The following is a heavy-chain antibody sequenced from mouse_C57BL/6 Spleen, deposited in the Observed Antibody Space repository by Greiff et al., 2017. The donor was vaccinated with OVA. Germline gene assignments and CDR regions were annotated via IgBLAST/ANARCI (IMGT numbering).Heavy chain of an antibody. CDR2: INPYNGGT. V-gene: IGHV1-19*01. CDR1: GYTFTDYY. D-gene: IGHD1-1*01. Sequence: VQLQQSGPVLVKPGASVKMSCKASGYTFTDYYMNWVKQSHGKSLEWIGVINPYNGGTSYNQKFKGKATLTVDKSSSTAYMVLNSLTSEDSAVYYCAYGTTGVGAMDYWGQGNSVTVSS. CDR3: AYGTTGVGAMDY. J-gene: IGHJ4*01.